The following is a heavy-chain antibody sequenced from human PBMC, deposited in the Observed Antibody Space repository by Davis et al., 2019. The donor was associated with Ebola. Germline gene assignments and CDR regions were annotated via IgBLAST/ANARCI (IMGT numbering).Heavy chain of an antibody. Sequence: SETLSLTCAVYGGSFSDFYWSWLRQPPGKGLEWIGYIYYSGSTNYNPSLKSRVTISVDTSKNQFSLKLSSVTAADTAVYYCARDGPDYYGLDVWGQGTAVTVSS. CDR1: GGSFSDFY. CDR3: ARDGPDYYGLDV. V-gene: IGHV4-59*01. J-gene: IGHJ6*02. CDR2: IYYSGST.